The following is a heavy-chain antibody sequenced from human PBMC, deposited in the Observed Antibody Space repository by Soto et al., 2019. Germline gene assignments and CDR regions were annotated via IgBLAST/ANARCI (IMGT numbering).Heavy chain of an antibody. CDR2: IYYSGST. V-gene: IGHV4-61*01. D-gene: IGHD2-21*02. J-gene: IGHJ4*02. CDR3: ARADSGYYFDY. Sequence: SETLSLTCTVSGGSVISGSYYWILIRQPPGKGLEWIGYIYYSGSTNYNPSLKSRVTISVDTSKNQFSLKLSSVTAADTAVYYCARADSGYYFDYWGQGTLVTVSS. CDR1: GGSVISGSYY.